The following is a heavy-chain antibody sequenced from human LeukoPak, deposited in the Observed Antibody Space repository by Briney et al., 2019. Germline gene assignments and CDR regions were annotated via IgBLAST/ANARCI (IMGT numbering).Heavy chain of an antibody. D-gene: IGHD4-17*01. CDR2: MNPNSGNT. CDR1: GYTFTSYD. V-gene: IGHV1-8*01. J-gene: IGHJ6*02. CDR3: ARMTTVTTWLGASYYGMDV. Sequence: ASVKVSCKASGYTFTSYDINWVRQATGQGLEWMGWMNPNSGNTGYAQKFQGRATMTRNTYISTAYMELSSLRSEDTAVYYCARMTTVTTWLGASYYGMDVWGQGTTVTVSS.